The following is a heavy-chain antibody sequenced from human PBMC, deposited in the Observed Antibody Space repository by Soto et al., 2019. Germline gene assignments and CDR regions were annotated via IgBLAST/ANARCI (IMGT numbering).Heavy chain of an antibody. D-gene: IGHD5-12*01. Sequence: VGSLRLSCEAYGFTFSSYWMGWVRQAPGKGLEWVANINRDGSERYYVDSVKGRFTISRDNAKNSVYLQMNSLRAEDSAVYYCARDPISGDGYAFDSSGQGALVTVSS. CDR2: INRDGSER. V-gene: IGHV3-7*01. CDR1: GFTFSSYW. CDR3: ARDPISGDGYAFDS. J-gene: IGHJ5*01.